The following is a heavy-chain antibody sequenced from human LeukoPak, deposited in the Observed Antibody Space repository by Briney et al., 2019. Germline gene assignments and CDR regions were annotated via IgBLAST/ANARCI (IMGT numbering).Heavy chain of an antibody. V-gene: IGHV3-9*01. J-gene: IGHJ4*02. Sequence: GRSLRLSCAASGFTFDDYAMHWVRQAPGKGLEWVSGISWNSGSIGYADSVKGRFTISRDNAKNSLYLQMNSLRAEDTALYYCAKGGYDSSGYYVDYWGQGTLVTVSS. CDR3: AKGGYDSSGYYVDY. CDR1: GFTFDDYA. CDR2: ISWNSGSI. D-gene: IGHD3-22*01.